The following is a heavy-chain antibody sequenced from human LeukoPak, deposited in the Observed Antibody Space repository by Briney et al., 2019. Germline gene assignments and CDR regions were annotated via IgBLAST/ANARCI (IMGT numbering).Heavy chain of an antibody. CDR2: IYYSGST. V-gene: IGHV4-61*08. CDR3: ATSYSSGWYSFDY. Sequence: PSETLSLTCTVSGGSISSGGYYWSWIRQHPGKGLEWIGYIYYSGSTNYNPSLKSRVTISVDTSKNQFSLKLSSVTAADTAVYYCATSYSSGWYSFDYWGQGTLVTVSS. J-gene: IGHJ4*02. CDR1: GGSISSGGYY. D-gene: IGHD6-19*01.